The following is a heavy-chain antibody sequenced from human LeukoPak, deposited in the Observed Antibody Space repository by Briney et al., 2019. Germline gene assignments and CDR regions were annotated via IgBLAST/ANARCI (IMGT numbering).Heavy chain of an antibody. Sequence: EASVKVSCKASGYTFTSHYMHWVRQAPGQGLEWMGIINPSGGSTSYAQKFQGRVAMTRDTSTSTVYMELSSLRSEDTAVYYCARVEYSYGPFFDYWGQGTLVTVSS. CDR1: GYTFTSHY. J-gene: IGHJ4*02. CDR3: ARVEYSYGPFFDY. D-gene: IGHD5-18*01. CDR2: INPSGGST. V-gene: IGHV1-46*01.